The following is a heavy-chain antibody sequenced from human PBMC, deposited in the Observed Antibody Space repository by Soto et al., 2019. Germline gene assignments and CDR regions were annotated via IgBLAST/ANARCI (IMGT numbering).Heavy chain of an antibody. V-gene: IGHV5-51*01. CDR3: AALTGATFH. CDR1: GYSFNSYW. CDR2: VHPGNSDI. D-gene: IGHD1-20*01. J-gene: IGHJ4*02. Sequence: PGESLKISCKASGYSFNSYWIGWVRQMPGKGLEWMGIVHPGNSDIRYSPSFQGQVTVSVDRSISTAYLQWSSLKASDTAMYYCAALTGATFHWGQGTPVTVSS.